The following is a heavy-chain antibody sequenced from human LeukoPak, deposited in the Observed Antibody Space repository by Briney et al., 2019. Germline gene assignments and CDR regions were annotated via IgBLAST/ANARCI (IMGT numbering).Heavy chain of an antibody. J-gene: IGHJ4*02. V-gene: IGHV3-23*01. CDR1: GFTFSSYG. D-gene: IGHD2-15*01. CDR3: AKLMLYCSGGSCYYFDY. Sequence: GGSLRLSCAASGFTFSSYGMHWVRQAPGKGLEWVSTISGSGDSTHYADSVKGRFTISRDNSKNTLYLQMSSLRAEDTAVYYCAKLMLYCSGGSCYYFDYWGQGTLVTVSS. CDR2: ISGSGDST.